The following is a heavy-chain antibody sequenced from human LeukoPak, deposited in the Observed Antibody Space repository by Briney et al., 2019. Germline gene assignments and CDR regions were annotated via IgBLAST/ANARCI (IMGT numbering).Heavy chain of an antibody. CDR2: ITGSGGST. CDR1: VFSFSNYA. V-gene: IGHV3-23*01. D-gene: IGHD2-8*01. CDR3: AKGLKPAMASRSNYFDY. J-gene: IGHJ4*02. Sequence: GGSLRLSCAASVFSFSNYAMNWVRQAPGKGLEWVSTITGSGGSTHYADSVKGRFTISRDNSKNTLYLQMNSLRADDTAVYYCAKGLKPAMASRSNYFDYWGQGALVTVSS.